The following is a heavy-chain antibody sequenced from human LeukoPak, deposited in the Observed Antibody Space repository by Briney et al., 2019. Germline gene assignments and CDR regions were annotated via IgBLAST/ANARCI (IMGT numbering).Heavy chain of an antibody. CDR2: VSGGGDST. CDR1: GFTFSSYA. CDR3: ARSPTVTTPRLYYYYGMDV. J-gene: IGHJ6*02. D-gene: IGHD4-17*01. V-gene: IGHV3-23*01. Sequence: GGSLRLSCAASGFTFSSYAMSWVRQAPGKGLEWVSTVSGGGDSTYYADSVKGRFTISRDNSKNTLYLQMNSLRAEDTAVYYCARSPTVTTPRLYYYYGMDVWGQGTTVTVSS.